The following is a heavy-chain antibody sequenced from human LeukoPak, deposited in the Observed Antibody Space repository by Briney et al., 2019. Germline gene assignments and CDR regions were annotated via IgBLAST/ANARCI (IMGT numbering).Heavy chain of an antibody. Sequence: LRLSCAASGFTFSSYEMNWVRQAPGKGLEWIGSIYYSGSTYYNPSLKSRVTISVDTSKNQFSLKLSSVTAADTAVYYCARHVYSGSYYWVNWFDPWGQGTLVTVSS. J-gene: IGHJ5*02. D-gene: IGHD1-26*01. CDR1: GFTFSSYE. V-gene: IGHV4-39*01. CDR2: IYYSGST. CDR3: ARHVYSGSYYWVNWFDP.